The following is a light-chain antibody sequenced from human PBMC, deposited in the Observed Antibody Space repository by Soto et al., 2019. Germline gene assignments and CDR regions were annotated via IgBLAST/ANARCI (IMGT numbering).Light chain of an antibody. Sequence: DIQMTQSPSTLSASVGDRVTITCRASQSISSWLAWYQQKPGKAPKLLIYKASSLESGVPSRFSGSGSGTEFTLTISSLQPDDFATYYCQDYKSYSTFGKGTKLEIK. V-gene: IGKV1-5*03. CDR1: QSISSW. CDR2: KAS. CDR3: QDYKSYST. J-gene: IGKJ2*01.